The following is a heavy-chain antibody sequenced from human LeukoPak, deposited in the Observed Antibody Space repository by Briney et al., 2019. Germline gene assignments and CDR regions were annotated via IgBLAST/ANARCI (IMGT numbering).Heavy chain of an antibody. V-gene: IGHV4-59*12. CDR1: GGSISSYY. Sequence: PSETLSLTCTVSGGSISSYYRSWIRQPPGKGLEWIGYIYYSGSTNYNPSLKSRVTISVDTSKNQFSLKLSSVTAADTAVYYCARESPGPIDYWGQGTLVTVSS. J-gene: IGHJ4*02. CDR2: IYYSGST. CDR3: ARESPGPIDY. D-gene: IGHD2-8*02.